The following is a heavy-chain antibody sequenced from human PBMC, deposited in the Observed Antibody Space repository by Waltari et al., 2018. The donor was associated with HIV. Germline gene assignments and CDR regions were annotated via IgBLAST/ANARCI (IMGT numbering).Heavy chain of an antibody. D-gene: IGHD2-21*02. CDR2: IYSGGST. CDR1: GFTVSSNY. Sequence: EVQLVESGGGLVQPGGSLRLSCAASGFTVSSNYMSWVRQATGEGVEVGAVIYSGGSTYYADSVKGRFTISRDNSKNTLYLQMNSLRAEDTAVYYCASIAYCGGDCYPRGMDVWGQGTTVTVSS. CDR3: ASIAYCGGDCYPRGMDV. J-gene: IGHJ6*02. V-gene: IGHV3-66*01.